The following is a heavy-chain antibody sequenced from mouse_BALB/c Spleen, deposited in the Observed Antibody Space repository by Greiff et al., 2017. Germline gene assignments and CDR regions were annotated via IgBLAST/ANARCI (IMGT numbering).Heavy chain of an antibody. Sequence: QVQLQQSGAELVRPGSSVKISCKASGYAFSSYWMNWVKQRPGQGLEWIGQIYPGDGDTNYNGKFKGKATLTADKSSSTAYMQLSSLTSEDSAVYFCAREGYDGYAMDYWGQGTSVTVSS. V-gene: IGHV1-80*01. CDR1: GYAFSSYW. J-gene: IGHJ4*01. CDR3: AREGYDGYAMDY. D-gene: IGHD2-2*01. CDR2: IYPGDGDT.